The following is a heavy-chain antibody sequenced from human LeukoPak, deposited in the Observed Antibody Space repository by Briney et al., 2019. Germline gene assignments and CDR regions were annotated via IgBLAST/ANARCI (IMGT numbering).Heavy chain of an antibody. Sequence: SQTLSLTCTVSGGSISGGSYYWSWIRQPAGKGLEWIGRIYTSGSTNYNPSLKSRVTISVDTSKNQFSLKLSSVTAADTAVYYCAGGSYPDWFDPWGQGTLVTVSS. J-gene: IGHJ5*02. CDR1: GGSISGGSYY. CDR3: AGGSYPDWFDP. D-gene: IGHD1-26*01. V-gene: IGHV4-61*02. CDR2: IYTSGST.